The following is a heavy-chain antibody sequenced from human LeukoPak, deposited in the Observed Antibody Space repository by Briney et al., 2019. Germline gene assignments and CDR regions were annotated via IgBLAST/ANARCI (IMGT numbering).Heavy chain of an antibody. J-gene: IGHJ4*02. D-gene: IGHD5-18*01. CDR1: GFTFSSYA. CDR3: ANLRRGYSYGFINY. CDR2: ISGSGGST. Sequence: GGSLRLSCAASGFTFSSYAMSWVRQAPGKGLEWVSAISGSGGSTYYADSVKGQFTISRDNSKNTLYLQMNSLRAEDTAVYYCANLRRGYSYGFINYWGQGTLVTVSS. V-gene: IGHV3-23*01.